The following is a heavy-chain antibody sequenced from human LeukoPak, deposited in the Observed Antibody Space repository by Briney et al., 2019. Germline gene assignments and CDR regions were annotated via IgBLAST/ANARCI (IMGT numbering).Heavy chain of an antibody. J-gene: IGHJ3*02. CDR1: GFTFSSYW. CDR3: ARDNRYYYDSSGTGDAFDI. Sequence: PSGGSLRLSCAASGFTFSSYWMSWVRQAPGKGLEWVANIKQDGSEKYYVDSVKGRFTISRDNAKNSLYLQMNSLRAEDTAVYYCARDNRYYYDSSGTGDAFDIWGQGTMVTVS. CDR2: IKQDGSEK. D-gene: IGHD3-22*01. V-gene: IGHV3-7*01.